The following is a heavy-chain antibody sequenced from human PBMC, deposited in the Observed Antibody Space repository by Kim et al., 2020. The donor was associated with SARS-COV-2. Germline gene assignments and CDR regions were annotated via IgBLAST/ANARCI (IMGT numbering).Heavy chain of an antibody. CDR2: IYYSGST. J-gene: IGHJ6*02. D-gene: IGHD3-22*01. V-gene: IGHV4-31*03. CDR3: ATDSSGFHTQDGMDV. CDR1: GGSISSGGYY. Sequence: SETLSLTCTVSGGSISSGGYYWSWIRQHPGKGLEWIGYIYYSGSTYYNPSLKSRVTISVDTSKNQFSLKLSSVTAADTAVYYCATDSSGFHTQDGMDVWGQGTTVTVSS.